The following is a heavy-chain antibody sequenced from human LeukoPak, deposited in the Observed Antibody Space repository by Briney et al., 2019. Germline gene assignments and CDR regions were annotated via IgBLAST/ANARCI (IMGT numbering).Heavy chain of an antibody. D-gene: IGHD2-21*02. J-gene: IGHJ3*02. CDR2: IYYSGST. V-gene: IGHV4-39*01. CDR3: ARRIYCGGDCLNLDAFDI. CDR1: GGSISSSSYY. Sequence: SETLSLTCTVSGGSISSSSYYWGWIRQPPGKGLEWIGSIYYSGSTYYNPSLKSRVTISVDTSKNQFSLKLSSVTAADTAVYYCARRIYCGGDCLNLDAFDIWGQGTMVTVSS.